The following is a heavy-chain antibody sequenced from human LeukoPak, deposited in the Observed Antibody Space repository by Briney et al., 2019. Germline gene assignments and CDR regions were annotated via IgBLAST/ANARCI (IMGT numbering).Heavy chain of an antibody. CDR1: GFTFSSYS. CDR2: ISSSSSYI. D-gene: IGHD4-17*01. CDR3: AKTSTVTSWGGYYGMDV. V-gene: IGHV3-21*01. Sequence: GGSLRLSCAASGFTFSSYSMNWVRQAPGKGLEWVSSISSSSSYIYYADSVKGRFTISRDNAKNSLYLQMNSLRAEGTAVYYCAKTSTVTSWGGYYGMDVWGQGTTVTVSS. J-gene: IGHJ6*02.